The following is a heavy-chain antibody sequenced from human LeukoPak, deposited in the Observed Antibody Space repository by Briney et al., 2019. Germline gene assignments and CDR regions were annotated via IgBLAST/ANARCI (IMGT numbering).Heavy chain of an antibody. CDR2: ISSSSSYI. D-gene: IGHD3-22*01. Sequence: GSLRLSCAASGFTFSSYSMNWVRQAPGKGLEWVSSISSSSSYIYYADSVRGRFTISRDNAKNSLYLQMNSLRAEDTAVYYCARDGYYYDSSGFDYWGQGTLVTVSS. J-gene: IGHJ4*02. CDR3: ARDGYYYDSSGFDY. V-gene: IGHV3-21*01. CDR1: GFTFSSYS.